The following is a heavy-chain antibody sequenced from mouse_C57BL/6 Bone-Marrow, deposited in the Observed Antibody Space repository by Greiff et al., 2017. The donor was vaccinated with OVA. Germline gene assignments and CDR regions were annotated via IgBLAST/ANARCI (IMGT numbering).Heavy chain of an antibody. J-gene: IGHJ2*01. V-gene: IGHV1-50*01. Sequence: QVQLQQPGAELVKPGASVKLSCKASGYTFTSYWMQWVKQRPGQGLEWIGEIDPSDSYPNYNQKFTGKATLTVDTSSSTAYMQLSSLTSEDSAVYYCARADYWGQGTTLTVSS. CDR2: IDPSDSYP. CDR3: ARADY. CDR1: GYTFTSYW.